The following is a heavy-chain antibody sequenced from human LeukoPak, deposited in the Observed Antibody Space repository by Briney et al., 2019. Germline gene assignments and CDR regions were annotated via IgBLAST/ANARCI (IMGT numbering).Heavy chain of an antibody. Sequence: LTGGSLRLSCAASGFAVSSSYMCWVRQSPGKGLEWVSVVYSGDNTYYAASVRGRFTISRDNSKNTLYLRMNSLRPEDTAVYFCARDAANSIAARYDYWGQGTLVTVSS. D-gene: IGHD6-6*01. CDR2: VYSGDNT. V-gene: IGHV3-53*01. J-gene: IGHJ4*02. CDR1: GFAVSSSY. CDR3: ARDAANSIAARYDY.